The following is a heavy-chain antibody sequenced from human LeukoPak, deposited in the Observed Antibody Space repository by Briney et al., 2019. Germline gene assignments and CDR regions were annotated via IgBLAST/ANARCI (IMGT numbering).Heavy chain of an antibody. V-gene: IGHV3-23*01. CDR3: ARRYYDTSGYYSLDY. Sequence: GGSLRLSCAASGFTFSNYAMSWVRQAPGKGLECVSIISESGGSTNYADSVKGRFTISRDNSKNTLFLQMNSLRAEDTAVYYCARRYYDTSGYYSLDYWGQGTLVTVSS. D-gene: IGHD3-22*01. CDR2: ISESGGST. CDR1: GFTFSNYA. J-gene: IGHJ4*02.